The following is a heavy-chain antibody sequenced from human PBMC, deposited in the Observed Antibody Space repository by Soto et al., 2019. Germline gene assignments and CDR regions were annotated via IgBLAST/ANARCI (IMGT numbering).Heavy chain of an antibody. CDR1: GFTFSSYG. D-gene: IGHD6-13*01. Sequence: GGSLRLSCAASGFTFSSYGMHWVRQAPGKGLEWVAVIWYDGSNKYYADSVKGRFTISRDNSKNTLYLQMNSLRAEDTAVYYCARDRLAAAVDYWGQGTLVTVSS. CDR2: IWYDGSNK. V-gene: IGHV3-33*01. J-gene: IGHJ4*02. CDR3: ARDRLAAAVDY.